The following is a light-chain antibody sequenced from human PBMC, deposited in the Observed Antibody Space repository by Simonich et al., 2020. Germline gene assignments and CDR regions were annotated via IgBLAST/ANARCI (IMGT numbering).Light chain of an antibody. CDR3: QQYYSTPYT. J-gene: IGKJ2*01. Sequence: DIVMTQSPDSLAVSLGERATINCKSSKSVLSSSNNKNYLAWYQQKPGKPPKLLIYWASTRESGVPDRFSGSGSGTDFTLTISSLQAEDVAVYYCQQYYSTPYTFGQGTKLEIK. CDR1: KSVLSSSNNKNY. V-gene: IGKV4-1*01. CDR2: WAS.